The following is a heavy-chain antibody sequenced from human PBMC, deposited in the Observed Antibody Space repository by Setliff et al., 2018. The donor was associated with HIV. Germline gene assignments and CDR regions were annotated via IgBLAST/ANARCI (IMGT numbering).Heavy chain of an antibody. D-gene: IGHD6-19*01. Sequence: ETLSLSCAASGFTFNIYAMNWVCQVPGKGLEWVSHITSGSSTIYYADSVKGRFTISRDNAKNSLYLQMNSLRAEDTAVYYCARGSSGWGMDFYYYYMDVWGKGTTVTVSS. J-gene: IGHJ6*03. V-gene: IGHV3-48*04. CDR3: ARGSSGWGMDFYYYYMDV. CDR2: ITSGSSTI. CDR1: GFTFNIYA.